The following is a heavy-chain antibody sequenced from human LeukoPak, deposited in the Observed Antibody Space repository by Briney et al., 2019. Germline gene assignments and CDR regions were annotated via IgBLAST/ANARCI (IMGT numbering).Heavy chain of an antibody. D-gene: IGHD3-22*01. Sequence: SETLSLTCTVSGGSISSYYWSWIRQPPGKGLEWIGYIYYSGSTNYNPSLKSRVTISVDTSKNQFSLKLSSVTAADTAVYYCASGYYYDSSGYFLFDYWGQGTLVTVSS. J-gene: IGHJ4*02. V-gene: IGHV4-59*08. CDR2: IYYSGST. CDR1: GGSISSYY. CDR3: ASGYYYDSSGYFLFDY.